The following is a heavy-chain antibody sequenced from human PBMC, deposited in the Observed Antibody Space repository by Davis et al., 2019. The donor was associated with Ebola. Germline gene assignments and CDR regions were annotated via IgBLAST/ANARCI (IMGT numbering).Heavy chain of an antibody. CDR3: ARGRSKLVLRYFDWLRWFDP. V-gene: IGHV4-30-4*01. J-gene: IGHJ5*02. Sequence: SETLSLTCTVSGGSIGSGDYYWSWIRQPPGKGLEWIGYIYYSGSTYYNPSLKSRVTISVDTSKNQFSLKLSSVTAADTAVYYCARGRSKLVLRYFDWLRWFDPWGQGTLVTVSS. CDR1: GGSIGSGDYY. D-gene: IGHD3-9*01. CDR2: IYYSGST.